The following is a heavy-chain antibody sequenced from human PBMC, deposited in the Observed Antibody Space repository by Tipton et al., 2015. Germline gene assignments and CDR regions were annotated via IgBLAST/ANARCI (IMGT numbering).Heavy chain of an antibody. CDR2: ISAYNGNT. CDR3: AREGRFLATVDGFDI. Sequence: QVQLVQSGAEVKKPGASVRVSCKASGYTFSRYGFSWVRQAPGQGLEWMGWISAYNGNTNYVRKFKGRVTMTTDTSTSTAYMDLRSLRSDDTAVYYCAREGRFLATVDGFDIWGQGTMVTVSS. CDR1: GYTFSRYG. D-gene: IGHD5-12*01. J-gene: IGHJ3*02. V-gene: IGHV1-18*01.